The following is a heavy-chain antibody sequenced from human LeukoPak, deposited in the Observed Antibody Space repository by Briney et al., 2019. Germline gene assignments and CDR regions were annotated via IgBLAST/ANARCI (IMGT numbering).Heavy chain of an antibody. D-gene: IGHD3-10*01. J-gene: IGHJ4*02. CDR3: AKIVGEGVDY. CDR2: IYHSGST. V-gene: IGHV4-38-2*02. Sequence: RSETPSLPCTVFWYYISSGYYWGCARQPPGKGLEWMGSIYHSGSTNKNPSLNSRVTMSKDTSKNQFSLKLSSVTALDTAVYYCAKIVGEGVDYWGQGTLVTVSS. CDR1: WYYISSGYY.